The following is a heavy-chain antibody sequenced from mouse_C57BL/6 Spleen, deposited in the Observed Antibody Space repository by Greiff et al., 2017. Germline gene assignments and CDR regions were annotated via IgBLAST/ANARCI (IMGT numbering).Heavy chain of an antibody. CDR3: ARQPYYGSSYYAMDY. V-gene: IGHV5-12*01. CDR2: ISNGGGST. J-gene: IGHJ4*01. Sequence: EVKLVESGGGLVQPGGSLKLSCAASGFTFSDYYMYWVRQTPEKRLEWVAYISNGGGSTYYPDTVKGRFTISRDNAKNTLYLQMSRLKSEDTAMYYCARQPYYGSSYYAMDYWGQGTSVTVSS. D-gene: IGHD1-1*01. CDR1: GFTFSDYY.